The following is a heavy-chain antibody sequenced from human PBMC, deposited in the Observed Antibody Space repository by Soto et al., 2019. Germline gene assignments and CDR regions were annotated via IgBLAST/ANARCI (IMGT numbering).Heavy chain of an antibody. Sequence: QLQLQESGPGLVKPSETLSLTCTVSGGSISSSSYYWGWIRQPPGKGLEWIGSIYYSGYTYYNSYIKDGVTISVDTYKHQFSLKLSSVTAADTAVYYCARHNGTLYVGYYSDMDVWGQGTTVTVSS. CDR2: IYYSGYT. CDR1: GGSISSSSYY. V-gene: IGHV4-39*01. CDR3: ARHNGTLYVGYYSDMDV. J-gene: IGHJ6*02. D-gene: IGHD2-2*02.